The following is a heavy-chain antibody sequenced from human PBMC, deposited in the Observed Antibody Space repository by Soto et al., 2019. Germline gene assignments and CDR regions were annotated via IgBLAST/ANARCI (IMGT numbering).Heavy chain of an antibody. V-gene: IGHV1-8*01. CDR3: ARVSSGGTYYFDY. CDR2: MNPHSGNT. J-gene: IGHJ4*02. D-gene: IGHD2-15*01. Sequence: QVQLVQSGAEVKKPGSSVKVSCKASGYTFTSYDINWVRQATGQGLEWMGWMNPHSGNTGFAQKFQGRITMTRDTSKSTAYMEVSSLRSEDTAIYYCARVSSGGTYYFDYWGQGTLVTVSS. CDR1: GYTFTSYD.